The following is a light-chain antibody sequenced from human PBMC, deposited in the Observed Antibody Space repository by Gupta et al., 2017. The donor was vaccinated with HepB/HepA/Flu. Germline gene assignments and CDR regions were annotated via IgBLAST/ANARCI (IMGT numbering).Light chain of an antibody. CDR3: QAWGSDTVV. V-gene: IGLV3-1*01. Sequence: SYELPQPPSVSVSPGQTAIITCSGDRLGDTYTSWYQQMPGQSPLLVMYQDSKRPSGIPERFSGSNSGNTATLTISGTQAMDEADYYCQAWGSDTVVFGGGTKLTGL. CDR1: RLGDTY. J-gene: IGLJ2*01. CDR2: QDS.